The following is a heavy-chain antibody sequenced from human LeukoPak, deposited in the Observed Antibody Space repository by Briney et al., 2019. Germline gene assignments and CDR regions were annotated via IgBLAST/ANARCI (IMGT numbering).Heavy chain of an antibody. CDR2: INPDGIKR. V-gene: IGHV3-7*01. D-gene: IGHD2/OR15-2a*01. CDR1: GLTFSSSW. Sequence: GGSLRLSCAVSGLTFSSSWMDWVRQAPGKGLEWVASINPDGIKRYSADSVKGRFTISRDNARNSLYLQMDSLRVEVTAFYYCARDLAFSRLDYWGQGVLVTVSS. J-gene: IGHJ4*02. CDR3: ARDLAFSRLDY.